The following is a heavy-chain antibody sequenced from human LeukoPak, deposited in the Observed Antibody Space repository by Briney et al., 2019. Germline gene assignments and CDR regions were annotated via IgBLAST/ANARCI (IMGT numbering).Heavy chain of an antibody. Sequence: SGGSLRLSCAASGFTFSSYEMNWVRQAPGKGLEWVSYISSSGSTIYYADSVKGRFTISRDNAKNSLYLQMNSLRAEDTAVYYCARVGAWELQRVFDYWGQGTLVTVSS. J-gene: IGHJ4*02. CDR1: GFTFSSYE. D-gene: IGHD1-26*01. CDR3: ARVGAWELQRVFDY. CDR2: ISSSGSTI. V-gene: IGHV3-48*03.